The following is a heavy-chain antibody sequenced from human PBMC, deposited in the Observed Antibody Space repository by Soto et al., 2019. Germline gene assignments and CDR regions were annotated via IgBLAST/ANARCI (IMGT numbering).Heavy chain of an antibody. D-gene: IGHD6-19*01. CDR2: ISSDGSNE. V-gene: IGHV3-30-3*01. J-gene: IGHJ2*01. CDR1: GITFRNYD. CDR3: SRGAVGSSGWYGWYFDL. Sequence: QVQLVESGGGVVQPGRSLRLSCAPSGITFRNYDMHWVRQAPGKGLEWVALISSDGSNEYYADSVKGRFTISRDNSKNTLYLQMNSLRPEDTAVYYCSRGAVGSSGWYGWYFDLWGRGTLVTVSS.